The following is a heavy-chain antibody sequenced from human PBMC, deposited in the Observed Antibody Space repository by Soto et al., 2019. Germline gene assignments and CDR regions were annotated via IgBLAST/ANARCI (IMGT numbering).Heavy chain of an antibody. D-gene: IGHD1-26*01. CDR3: AKDAVSYIRKWDGFDS. Sequence: DVQLLESGGGLVQPGGSLTLSCAASRFIFSDYAMNWVRQAPGKGLEWVSSIGGGNTDRYYADSVKGRCIISRDNSKNTMYLQMNSLRDDDTAVYYCAKDAVSYIRKWDGFDSWGQGTLVTVSS. J-gene: IGHJ5*01. CDR2: IGGGNTDR. V-gene: IGHV3-23*01. CDR1: RFIFSDYA.